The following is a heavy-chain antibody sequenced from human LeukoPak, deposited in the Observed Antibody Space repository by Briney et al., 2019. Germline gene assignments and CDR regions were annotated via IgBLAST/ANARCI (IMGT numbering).Heavy chain of an antibody. CDR2: INHRGST. CDR3: AIHGPGDRRAF. Sequence: SETLSLTCAVYGGSFSGHYGSWIRQPPGKGLEWIGEINHRGSTSYNPSLKSRVTISVDTSKNQLSLKLSSVTAADTAVYYCAIHGPGDRRAFWGQGTMVTVSS. D-gene: IGHD3-10*01. CDR1: GGSFSGHY. J-gene: IGHJ3*01. V-gene: IGHV4-34*01.